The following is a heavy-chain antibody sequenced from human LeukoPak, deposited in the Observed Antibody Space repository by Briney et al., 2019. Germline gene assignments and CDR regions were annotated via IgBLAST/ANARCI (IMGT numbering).Heavy chain of an antibody. Sequence: GGSLRLSCAASGFTFSSYAMHWVRQAPGKGLEWVAVISYDGSNKYYADSVKGRFTISRDNSKNTLYLQMNSLRAEDTAVYYCARGAFWSGYYGMDVWGQGTTVTVSS. CDR3: ARGAFWSGYYGMDV. J-gene: IGHJ6*02. V-gene: IGHV3-30*04. CDR1: GFTFSSYA. D-gene: IGHD3-3*01. CDR2: ISYDGSNK.